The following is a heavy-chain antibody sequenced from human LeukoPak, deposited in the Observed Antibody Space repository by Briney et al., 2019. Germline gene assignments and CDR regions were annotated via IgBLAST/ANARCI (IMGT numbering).Heavy chain of an antibody. V-gene: IGHV4-39*07. Sequence: SETLSLTCTVSGGSISSSSYYWGWIRQPPGKGLEWIGSIYYSGSTYYNPSLKSRVTISVDTSKNQFSLKLSSVTAADTAVYYCARHSSGWYSVPLDYWGQGTLVTVSS. D-gene: IGHD6-19*01. CDR3: ARHSSGWYSVPLDY. CDR1: GGSISSSSYY. CDR2: IYYSGST. J-gene: IGHJ4*02.